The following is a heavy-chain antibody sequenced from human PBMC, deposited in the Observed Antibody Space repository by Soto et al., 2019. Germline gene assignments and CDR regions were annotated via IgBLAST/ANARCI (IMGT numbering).Heavy chain of an antibody. CDR2: ISAYNGNT. Sequence: AASVKFSCKASGYTFTSYGISWVRQAPGQGLEWMGWISAYNGNTNYAQKLQGRVTMITDTSTSTAYMELRSLRSDDTAVYYCAREPKYSGSHDAFDIWGQGTMVTVSS. J-gene: IGHJ3*02. D-gene: IGHD1-26*01. V-gene: IGHV1-18*01. CDR3: AREPKYSGSHDAFDI. CDR1: GYTFTSYG.